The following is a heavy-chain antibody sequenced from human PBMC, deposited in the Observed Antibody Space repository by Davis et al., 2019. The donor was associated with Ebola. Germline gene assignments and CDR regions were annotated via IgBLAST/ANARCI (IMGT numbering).Heavy chain of an antibody. J-gene: IGHJ6*02. CDR3: ARRILGDSRGAVDV. CDR1: GFSFNIYG. D-gene: IGHD2-15*01. V-gene: IGHV3-48*02. Sequence: GESLKISCAASGFSFNIYGMYWFRQPPGKGLEWVSYIGASDEGISYADSVKGRFTISRDNAKDSLYLHMNSLRDDDMAVYYCARRILGDSRGAVDVWGQGTTVTV. CDR2: IGASDEGI.